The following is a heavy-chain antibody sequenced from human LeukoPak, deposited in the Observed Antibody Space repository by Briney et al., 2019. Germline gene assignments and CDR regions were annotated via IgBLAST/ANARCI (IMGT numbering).Heavy chain of an antibody. D-gene: IGHD3-22*01. J-gene: IGHJ4*02. Sequence: ASVKVSCMASGGTFSSYAISWVRQAPGQGLEWMGRIIPIFGIANYAQKFQGRVTITADKSTSTAYMELSSLRSEDTAVYYCAREGGYYYDSSGLFDYWGQGTLVTVSS. CDR3: AREGGYYYDSSGLFDY. CDR1: GGTFSSYA. V-gene: IGHV1-69*04. CDR2: IIPIFGIA.